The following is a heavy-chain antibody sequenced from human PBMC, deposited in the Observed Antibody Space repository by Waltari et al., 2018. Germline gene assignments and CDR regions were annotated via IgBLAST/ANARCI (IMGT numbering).Heavy chain of an antibody. Sequence: EVQLLESGGGLVQPGGSLRLPCAASGFTFSSYAMSWVRQAPGKGLEWVSAISGSGGSTYYADSVKGRFTISRDNSKNTLYLQMNSLRAEDTAVYYCAKDGADFWSGLTVFYYGMDVWGQGTTVTVSS. J-gene: IGHJ6*02. V-gene: IGHV3-23*01. D-gene: IGHD3-3*01. CDR2: ISGSGGST. CDR3: AKDGADFWSGLTVFYYGMDV. CDR1: GFTFSSYA.